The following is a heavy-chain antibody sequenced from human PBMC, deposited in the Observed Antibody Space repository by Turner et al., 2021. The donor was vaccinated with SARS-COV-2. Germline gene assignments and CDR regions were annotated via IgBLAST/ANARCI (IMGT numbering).Heavy chain of an antibody. CDR2: IYYIGRT. Sequence: QLQLQESGPGLVRPSETLYLICTVSGDSISTSHDYWGWLRQPPGKGLEWIGSIYYIGRTFYNPSVKRRVTISVDTSKNDFSLQLSSVTAADTAVYYCMRHAHYGSASINWFNSWGQGTLVTVSS. J-gene: IGHJ5*01. CDR1: GDSISTSHDY. CDR3: MRHAHYGSASINWFNS. D-gene: IGHD3-10*01. V-gene: IGHV4-39*01.